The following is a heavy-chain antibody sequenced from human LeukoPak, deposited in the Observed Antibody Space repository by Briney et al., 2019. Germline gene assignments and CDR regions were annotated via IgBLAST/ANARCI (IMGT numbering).Heavy chain of an antibody. CDR3: ARAQWLAPTNFDY. J-gene: IGHJ4*02. Sequence: SETLSLTCTVSGGSISSGGYYWSWIRQHPGKGLEWIGYIYYSGSTYYNPSLKSRVTISVDTSKNQFSLKLSSVTAADTAVYYCARAQWLAPTNFDYWAQGTLVTVSS. CDR2: IYYSGST. CDR1: GGSISSGGYY. V-gene: IGHV4-31*03. D-gene: IGHD6-19*01.